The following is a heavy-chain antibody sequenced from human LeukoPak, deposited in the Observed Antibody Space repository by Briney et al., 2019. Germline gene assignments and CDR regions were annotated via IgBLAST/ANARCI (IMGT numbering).Heavy chain of an antibody. CDR2: INQGEGEK. Sequence: TGGSLRLSCAVSGFTFSSYAMSWVRQAPGKGLEWVANINQGEGEKYYVDSVKGRFTISRDNAKKSLFLQMNSLRAEDTAVYYCARGRFIAGTTAYYFDYWGQGTLVTVSS. CDR3: ARGRFIAGTTAYYFDY. J-gene: IGHJ4*02. CDR1: GFTFSSYA. V-gene: IGHV3-7*03. D-gene: IGHD1-26*01.